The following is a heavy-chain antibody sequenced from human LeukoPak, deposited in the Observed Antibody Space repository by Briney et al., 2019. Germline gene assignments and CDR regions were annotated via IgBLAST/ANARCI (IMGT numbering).Heavy chain of an antibody. CDR1: GYSSTSYW. Sequence: GESLKISCKGSGYSSTSYWIGWVRQMPGKGLEWMGIIYPGDSDTRYSPSFQGQVTISADKSISTAYLQWNSLKASDTAMYYCARSPPSTYCTSTSCYPRHFDYWGQGTLVTVSS. CDR3: ARSPPSTYCTSTSCYPRHFDY. V-gene: IGHV5-51*01. CDR2: IYPGDSDT. J-gene: IGHJ4*02. D-gene: IGHD2-2*01.